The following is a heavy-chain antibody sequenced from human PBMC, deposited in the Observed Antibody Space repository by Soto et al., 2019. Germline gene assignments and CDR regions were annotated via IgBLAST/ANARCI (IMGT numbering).Heavy chain of an antibody. V-gene: IGHV4-34*01. CDR1: GGSFSGYY. J-gene: IGHJ6*03. Sequence: QVQLQQWGAGLLKPSETLSLTCAVYGGSFSGYYWSWIRQPPGKGLEWIGEINHSGSTNYNPSLKSRGTISVDTSKNQFSLKLSSVTAADTAVYYCARGRCSSTSCYAVLYYYYYYMDVWGKGTTVTVSS. CDR3: ARGRCSSTSCYAVLYYYYYYMDV. D-gene: IGHD2-2*01. CDR2: INHSGST.